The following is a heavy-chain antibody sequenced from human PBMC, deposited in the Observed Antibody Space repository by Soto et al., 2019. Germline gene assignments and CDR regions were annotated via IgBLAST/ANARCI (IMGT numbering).Heavy chain of an antibody. Sequence: PGESLKISCKGSGYSFTSYWIGWVRQMPGKGLEWMGIIYPGDSDTRYSPSFQGQVTISADKSISTAYLQWSSLKASDTAMYYCARLEKAPYSSGWYDWFDPWGQGTLVTVSS. D-gene: IGHD6-19*01. CDR2: IYPGDSDT. J-gene: IGHJ5*02. CDR3: ARLEKAPYSSGWYDWFDP. V-gene: IGHV5-51*01. CDR1: GYSFTSYW.